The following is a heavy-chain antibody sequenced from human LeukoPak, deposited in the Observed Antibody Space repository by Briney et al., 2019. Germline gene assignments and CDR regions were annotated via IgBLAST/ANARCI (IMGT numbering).Heavy chain of an antibody. CDR3: ARVGSYSFGDSFDY. Sequence: GGSLRLSCAASGFTFDDDAMSWVRQAPGKGLEWVSGINWNGGSTGYADSVKGRFTISRDNSKKSLYLQMNGLRAEDTALYYCARVGSYSFGDSFDYWGQGTLVTVSS. CDR2: INWNGGST. CDR1: GFTFDDDA. D-gene: IGHD3-10*01. V-gene: IGHV3-20*04. J-gene: IGHJ4*02.